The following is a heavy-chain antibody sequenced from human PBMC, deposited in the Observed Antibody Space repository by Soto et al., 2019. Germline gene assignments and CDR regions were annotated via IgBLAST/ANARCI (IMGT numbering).Heavy chain of an antibody. CDR3: ARGPGGFGDFSLDY. Sequence: QVQLQESGPGLVKPSETLSLSCGVSGGSISQYYWSWIRQPAGKGLEWIGRIYSGGSTNYNSSLESRFNMSVDPSKNKFSLRLSSVTASDTAVYYCARGPGGFGDFSLDYWGQGTLVTVSS. D-gene: IGHD3-10*01. V-gene: IGHV4-4*07. J-gene: IGHJ4*02. CDR2: IYSGGST. CDR1: GGSISQYY.